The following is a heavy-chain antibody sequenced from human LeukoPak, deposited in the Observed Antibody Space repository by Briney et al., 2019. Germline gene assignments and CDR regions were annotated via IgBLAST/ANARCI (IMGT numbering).Heavy chain of an antibody. J-gene: IGHJ3*02. CDR2: INKSGGST. V-gene: IGHV3-23*01. D-gene: IGHD6-13*01. CDR1: GFTFSSYA. Sequence: GGSLRLSCAASGFTFSSYAMSWVRQAPGKGLEWVSIINKSGGSTNYADSVKGRFTISRDNAKNSLYLQMNSLRPDDTAFYYCARKSSLVGIDAFGIWGQGTMVTVSS. CDR3: ARKSSLVGIDAFGI.